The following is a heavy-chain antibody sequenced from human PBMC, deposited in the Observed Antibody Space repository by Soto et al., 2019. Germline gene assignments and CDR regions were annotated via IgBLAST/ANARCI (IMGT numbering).Heavy chain of an antibody. D-gene: IGHD3-22*01. CDR1: GGSISGYF. Sequence: SETLSLTCTVSGGSISGYFWSWIRQPAGKGLDWIGRIYSSGSTNYDPSLNSRITMSVDTSKNQFSLKLSSVSAADTAVYYCARAYDSNGNHAFDIWGQGTLVTVSS. V-gene: IGHV4-4*07. CDR2: IYSSGST. CDR3: ARAYDSNGNHAFDI. J-gene: IGHJ3*02.